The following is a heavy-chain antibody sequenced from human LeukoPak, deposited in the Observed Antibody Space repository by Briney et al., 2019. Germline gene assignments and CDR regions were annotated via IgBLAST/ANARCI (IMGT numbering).Heavy chain of an antibody. D-gene: IGHD2-2*02. CDR2: IRYDGSNK. J-gene: IGHJ4*02. V-gene: IGHV3-30*02. Sequence: PGGSLRLSCAASGFTFSSYGMHWVRQAPGKGLEWVAFIRYDGSNKYYADSVKGRFTISRDNSKNTLYLQMNSLRAEDTAVYYCAKDLVPAAILDYWGQGTLVTVSS. CDR1: GFTFSSYG. CDR3: AKDLVPAAILDY.